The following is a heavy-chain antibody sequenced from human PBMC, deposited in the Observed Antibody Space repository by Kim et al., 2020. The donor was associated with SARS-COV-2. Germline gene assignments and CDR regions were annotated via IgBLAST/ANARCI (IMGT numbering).Heavy chain of an antibody. Sequence: ASVKVSCKASGYTFTGYYMHWVRQAPGHGLEWMGWINPNSGGTNYAQKFQGRVTMTRDTSISTAYMELSRLRSDDTAVYYCARTFAGLSGKRGSSRGNFDYWGQGTLVTVSS. D-gene: IGHD7-27*01. CDR1: GYTFTGYY. J-gene: IGHJ4*02. V-gene: IGHV1-2*02. CDR3: ARTFAGLSGKRGSSRGNFDY. CDR2: INPNSGGT.